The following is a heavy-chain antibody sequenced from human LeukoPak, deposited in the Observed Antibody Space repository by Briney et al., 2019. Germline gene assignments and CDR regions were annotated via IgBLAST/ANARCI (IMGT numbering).Heavy chain of an antibody. J-gene: IGHJ6*02. V-gene: IGHV1-69*04. D-gene: IGHD2-2*01. Sequence: SVKVSCKASGGTLSSYTISWVRQAPGQGLEWMGRIIPILGIANYAQKFQGRVTITADKSTSTAYMELSSLRSEDTAVYYCARDPAPGCSSTSCYGYYYYGMDVWGQGTTVTVSS. CDR3: ARDPAPGCSSTSCYGYYYYGMDV. CDR1: GGTLSSYT. CDR2: IIPILGIA.